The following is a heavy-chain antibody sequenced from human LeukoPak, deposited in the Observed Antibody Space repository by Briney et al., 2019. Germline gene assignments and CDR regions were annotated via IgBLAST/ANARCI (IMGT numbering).Heavy chain of an antibody. V-gene: IGHV4-34*01. CDR2: INHSGST. J-gene: IGHJ4*02. D-gene: IGHD3-3*01. Sequence: SETPSLTCAGYGGSFSGYYWSWIRQPPGKGLEWIGEINHSGSTNYNPSLKSRVTISVDTSKNQFSLKLSSATAADTAVYYCARATSPFWSGYYSYWGQGTLVTVSS. CDR1: GGSFSGYY. CDR3: ARATSPFWSGYYSY.